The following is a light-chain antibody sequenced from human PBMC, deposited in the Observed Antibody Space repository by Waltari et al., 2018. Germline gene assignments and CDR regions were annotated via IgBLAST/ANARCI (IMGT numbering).Light chain of an antibody. CDR1: QGIRND. J-gene: IGKJ3*01. CDR3: LQHDTYPLT. CDR2: AAS. Sequence: DIQMTQSPSSLSASLGDRVTITCRASQGIRNDLDWYQQKPGKAPKRLIYAASSLQSGVPARVRGSGSGTEFTLTISSLQPEDFATYFCLQHDTYPLTFGPGTKLDIK. V-gene: IGKV1-17*01.